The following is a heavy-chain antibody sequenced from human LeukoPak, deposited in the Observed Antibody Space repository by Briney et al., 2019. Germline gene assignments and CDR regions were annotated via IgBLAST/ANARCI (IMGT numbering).Heavy chain of an antibody. CDR3: AKVLLEGSEFDY. V-gene: IGHV3-30*18. J-gene: IGHJ4*02. CDR2: ISYDGSNK. D-gene: IGHD2-15*01. Sequence: GGSLRLSCTASGFTFSSYPMNWVRQAPGKGLEWVALISYDGSNKYYADSVKGRFTISRDNSKNTLYLQMNSLRAEDTAVYYCAKVLLEGSEFDYWGQGTLVTVSS. CDR1: GFTFSSYP.